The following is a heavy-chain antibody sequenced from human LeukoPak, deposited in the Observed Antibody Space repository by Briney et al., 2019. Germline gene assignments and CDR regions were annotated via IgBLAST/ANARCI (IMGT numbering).Heavy chain of an antibody. V-gene: IGHV3-74*01. CDR3: ARDFDMGITPGDDFDF. J-gene: IGHJ4*02. Sequence: GGSLRLSCAASGFSFSKYWMHWVRQTPGEGLVWVSRIKEDGTYTSYADSVKGRLTISRDNARNTVFLQMNSLRAEDTAVYYCARDFDMGITPGDDFDFWGQGTLVTVSS. CDR1: GFSFSKYW. D-gene: IGHD3-9*01. CDR2: IKEDGTYT.